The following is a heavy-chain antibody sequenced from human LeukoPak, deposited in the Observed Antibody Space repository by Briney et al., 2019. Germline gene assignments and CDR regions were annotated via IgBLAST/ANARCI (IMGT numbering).Heavy chain of an antibody. J-gene: IGHJ4*02. Sequence: SETLSLTCAVSGYSISSGYYWGWIRQPPGKGLEWIGSIYHSGSTYHNPSLKSRVTISVDTSKNQFSLKLSSVTAADTAVYYCARTAAGSPGGFDYWGQGTLVTVSS. V-gene: IGHV4-38-2*01. D-gene: IGHD6-13*01. CDR3: ARTAAGSPGGFDY. CDR2: IYHSGST. CDR1: GYSISSGYY.